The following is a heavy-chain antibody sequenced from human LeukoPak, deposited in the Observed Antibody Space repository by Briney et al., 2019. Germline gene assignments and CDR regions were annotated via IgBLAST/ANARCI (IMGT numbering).Heavy chain of an antibody. V-gene: IGHV3-48*04. Sequence: GGSLRLSCAASGFSFGDFGMSWVRQAPGKGLEWVSYISSSTTTIYYADSVKGRFTISRDNAKNSLYLQMNSLRAEDTALYYCAKDGGITGTQGGWFDPWGQGTLVTVSS. J-gene: IGHJ5*02. CDR3: AKDGGITGTQGGWFDP. D-gene: IGHD1-7*01. CDR1: GFSFGDFG. CDR2: ISSSTTTI.